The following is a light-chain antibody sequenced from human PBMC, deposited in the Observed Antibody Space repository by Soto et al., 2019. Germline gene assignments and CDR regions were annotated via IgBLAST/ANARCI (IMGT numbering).Light chain of an antibody. Sequence: QSALTQPASVSGSPGQSITICCTGTSSDVGSYNLVSWYQQHPGKAPKLMIYEGSKRPSGVSNRFSGSKSGNTASLTISGLQAEDEADYYCCSYAGSSTPVFGGGTKLTVL. CDR1: SSDVGSYNL. V-gene: IGLV2-23*01. CDR2: EGS. CDR3: CSYAGSSTPV. J-gene: IGLJ2*01.